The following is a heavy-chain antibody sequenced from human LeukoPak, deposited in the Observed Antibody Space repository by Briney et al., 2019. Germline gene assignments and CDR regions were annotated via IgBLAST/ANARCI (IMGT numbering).Heavy chain of an antibody. Sequence: PSETLSLTCAVYGGSFSGYYWSWIRQPPGKGLEWIGEINHSGSTNYNPSLKGRVTISVDTSKNQFSLKLSSVTAADTAVYYCARPRGGLVRGVKEFDPWGQGTLVTVSS. CDR1: GGSFSGYY. J-gene: IGHJ5*02. CDR2: INHSGST. D-gene: IGHD3-10*01. CDR3: ARPRGGLVRGVKEFDP. V-gene: IGHV4-34*01.